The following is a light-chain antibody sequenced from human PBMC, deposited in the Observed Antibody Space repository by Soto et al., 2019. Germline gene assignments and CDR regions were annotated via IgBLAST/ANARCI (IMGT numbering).Light chain of an antibody. CDR1: QSVDRW. CDR2: KAS. Sequence: DIQMTQSPSTLSASVGDRVTITCRASQSVDRWLAWYQQRPGKAPKALIYKASNLESGVPSRFSGSGSGTAFTLTITSLQPGDIATYYCQQYTTLVTFGQGTMVEMK. V-gene: IGKV1-5*03. CDR3: QQYTTLVT. J-gene: IGKJ1*01.